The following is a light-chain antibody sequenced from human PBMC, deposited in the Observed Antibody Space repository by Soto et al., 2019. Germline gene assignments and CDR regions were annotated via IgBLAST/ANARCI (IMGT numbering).Light chain of an antibody. J-gene: IGLJ3*02. CDR1: SSDDGGYNY. CDR2: EVT. CDR3: SSYAASNNFYFV. Sequence: QSALTQPPSASGSSGQSVTISCTGTSSDDGGYNYVSWYQQYPGRAPKLMSYEVTKRPSGVTDRFSGSKSGNTASLTVSGLQAEDESDYYCSSYAASNNFYFVFGGGTKLTVL. V-gene: IGLV2-8*01.